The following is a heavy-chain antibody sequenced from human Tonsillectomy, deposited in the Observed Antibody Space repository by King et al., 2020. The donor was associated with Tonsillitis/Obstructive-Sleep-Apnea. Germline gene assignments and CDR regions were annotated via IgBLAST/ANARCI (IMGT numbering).Heavy chain of an antibody. CDR3: AGGDSKN. V-gene: IGHV1-18*01. J-gene: IGHJ4*02. CDR2: ISPYDGNA. CDR1: GYTFTSYG. Sequence: QLVQSGAEVKKPGASVKVSCKTSGYTFTSYGISWVRQAPGQGLEWMGWISPYDGNANYAQKFQGRVTMTTDTSTSTAYMEVRRLRSDDTAGYYCAGGDSKNWGQGTLVTVSS. D-gene: IGHD2-21*01.